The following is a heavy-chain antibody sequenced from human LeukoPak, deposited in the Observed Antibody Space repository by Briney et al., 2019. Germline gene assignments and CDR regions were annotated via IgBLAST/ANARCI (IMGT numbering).Heavy chain of an antibody. CDR1: AYTFADYY. CDR3: ARDRSRSGSYRDAFDI. V-gene: IGHV1-2*02. D-gene: IGHD1-26*01. J-gene: IGHJ3*02. Sequence: ASVKVYCKTSAYTFADYYIHWVRQAHGQWLEWMGWINPNSGGTNYAQKFQGRVTMTRDTSISTTYMELSRLRSDDTAVYYSARDRSRSGSYRDAFDIWGEGTMVTVS. CDR2: INPNSGGT.